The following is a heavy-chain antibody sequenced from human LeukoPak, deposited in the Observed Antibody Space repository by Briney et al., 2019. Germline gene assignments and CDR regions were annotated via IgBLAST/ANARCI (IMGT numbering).Heavy chain of an antibody. V-gene: IGHV1-46*01. CDR1: GYTFTRHH. CDR2: INPSGGTT. D-gene: IGHD3-3*01. Sequence: GASVKVSCKTSGYTFTRHHIHWVRQAPGQVLEWMGVINPSGGTTTYAQNFQGRVTMTRDTSTITVYMELSSLRSDDTAVYYCAREAIFGVVREYYFDYWGQGTLVTVS. CDR3: AREAIFGVVREYYFDY. J-gene: IGHJ4*02.